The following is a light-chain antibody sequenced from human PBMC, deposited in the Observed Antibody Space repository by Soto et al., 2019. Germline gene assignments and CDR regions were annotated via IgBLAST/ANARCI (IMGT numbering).Light chain of an antibody. CDR3: SSYAGSNNEV. J-gene: IGLJ2*01. V-gene: IGLV2-8*01. CDR2: EVS. CDR1: RSDVGNYDY. Sequence: QSALTQPPSASGSPGQSVTISCTGTRSDVGNYDYVSWYQQHPGKAPKLMIYEVSKRPSGVPDRFSGSKSGTTASLTVSGLRTEDEADYYCSSYAGSNNEVFGGGTKLTVL.